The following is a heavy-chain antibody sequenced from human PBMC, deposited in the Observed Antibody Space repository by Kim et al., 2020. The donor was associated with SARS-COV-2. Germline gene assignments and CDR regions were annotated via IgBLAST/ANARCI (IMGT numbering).Heavy chain of an antibody. J-gene: IGHJ4*02. Sequence: SETLSLTCTVSGGSISSGGYYWSWIRQHPGKGLEWIGYIYYSGSTYYNPSLKSRVTISVDTSKNQFSLKLSSVTAADTAVYYCARFGVTMSRQTFYYFDYWGQGTLVTVSS. CDR3: ARFGVTMSRQTFYYFDY. CDR2: IYYSGST. V-gene: IGHV4-31*03. D-gene: IGHD3-22*01. CDR1: GGSISSGGYY.